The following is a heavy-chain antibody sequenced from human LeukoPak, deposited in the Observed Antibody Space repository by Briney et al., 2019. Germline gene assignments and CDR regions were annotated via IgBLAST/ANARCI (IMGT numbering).Heavy chain of an antibody. CDR3: ARKGLYYYDSSGYYYNFDP. CDR1: GYTFTGYY. Sequence: ASVKVSCKASGYTFTGYYMHWVRQAPGQGLEWMGWISAYNGNTNYAQKLQGRVTMTTDTSTSTAYMELRSLRSDDTAVYYCARKGLYYYDSSGYYYNFDPWGQGTLVTVSS. J-gene: IGHJ5*02. V-gene: IGHV1-18*04. CDR2: ISAYNGNT. D-gene: IGHD3-22*01.